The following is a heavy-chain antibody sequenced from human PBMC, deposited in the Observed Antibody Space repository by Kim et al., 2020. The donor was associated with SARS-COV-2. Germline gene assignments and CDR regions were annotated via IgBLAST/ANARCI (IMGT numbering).Heavy chain of an antibody. V-gene: IGHV3-23*01. J-gene: IGHJ4*02. CDR3: AKDISIGITIFGVVTKPLFDY. CDR1: GFTFSSYA. Sequence: GGSLRLSCAASGFTFSSYAMSWVRQAPGKGLEWVSAISGSGGSTYYADSVKGRFTISRDNSKNTLYLQMNSLRAEDTAVYYCAKDISIGITIFGVVTKPLFDYWGQGTLVTVSS. CDR2: ISGSGGST. D-gene: IGHD3-3*01.